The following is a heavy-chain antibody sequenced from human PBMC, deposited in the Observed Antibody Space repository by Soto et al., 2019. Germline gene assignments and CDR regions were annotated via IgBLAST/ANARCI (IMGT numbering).Heavy chain of an antibody. CDR2: VYYGGST. J-gene: IGHJ3*02. Sequence: SETLSLTCTVSGGSISSSSYYWGWIRQPPGKGLEWIGNVYYGGSTYYNPSLKSRVTISVDTSKNQFSLKLSSVTAADTAVYYCARGREARYCSGGSCYLYAFDIWGQGTMVTVSS. V-gene: IGHV4-39*07. CDR1: GGSISSSSYY. CDR3: ARGREARYCSGGSCYLYAFDI. D-gene: IGHD2-15*01.